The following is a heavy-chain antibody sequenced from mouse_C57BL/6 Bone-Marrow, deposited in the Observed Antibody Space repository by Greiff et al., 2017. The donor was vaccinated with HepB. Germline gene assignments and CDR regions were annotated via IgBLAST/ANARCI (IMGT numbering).Heavy chain of an antibody. CDR2: INYDGSST. CDR1: GFTFSDYY. V-gene: IGHV5-16*01. J-gene: IGHJ1*03. Sequence: DVQLVESEGGLVQPGSSMKLSCTASGFTFSDYYMAWVRQVPEKGLEWVANINYDGSSTYYLDSLKSRFIISRDNAKNILYLQMSCLKSEDTATYYCARGLYGYWYFDVWGTGTTVTVSS. CDR3: ARGLYGYWYFDV. D-gene: IGHD2-10*02.